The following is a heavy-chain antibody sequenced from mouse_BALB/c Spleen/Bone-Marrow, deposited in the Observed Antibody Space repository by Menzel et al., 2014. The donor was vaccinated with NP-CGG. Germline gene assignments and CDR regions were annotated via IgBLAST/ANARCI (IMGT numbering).Heavy chain of an antibody. CDR2: ISSGSSTI. D-gene: IGHD2-4*01. V-gene: IGHV5-17*02. Sequence: VQLKESGGGLVQPGGSRKLSCAASGFTFSGFGMHWVRQAPEKGLEWVAYISSGSSTIYYANTVKGRFTISRDNPKNTLFLQMTSLRSEDTAMYYCTRKGALITHYYAMDYWGQGTSVTVSS. J-gene: IGHJ4*01. CDR1: GFTFSGFG. CDR3: TRKGALITHYYAMDY.